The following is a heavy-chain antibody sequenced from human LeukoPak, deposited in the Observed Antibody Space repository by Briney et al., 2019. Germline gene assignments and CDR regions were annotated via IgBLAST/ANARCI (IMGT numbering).Heavy chain of an antibody. CDR3: AKDPGATVSGFHMDV. D-gene: IGHD2-8*02. CDR1: GFTFRNYG. CDR2: IWSDGNNR. V-gene: IGHV3-30*02. Sequence: GGSLRLSYAASGFTFRNYGMHWVRQATGKGLEWVSFIWSDGNNRFYADSVKGRFTISRDNSKNMLYLQMDTLRAEDTALYYCAKDPGATVSGFHMDVWGKGTTVIVSS. J-gene: IGHJ6*03.